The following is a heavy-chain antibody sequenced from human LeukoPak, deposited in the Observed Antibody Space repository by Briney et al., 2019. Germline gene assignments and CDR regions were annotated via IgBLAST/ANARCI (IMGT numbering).Heavy chain of an antibody. J-gene: IGHJ4*02. CDR1: GFSFTNAW. V-gene: IGHV3-23*01. CDR3: AKRGGSGWCDY. Sequence: GGSLRLSCTASGFSFTNAWMSWVRQAPGKGLEWVSAISGSGGSTYYADSVKGRFTISRDNSKNTLYLQMNSLRAEDTAVYYCAKRGGSGWCDYWGQGTLVTVSS. D-gene: IGHD6-19*01. CDR2: ISGSGGST.